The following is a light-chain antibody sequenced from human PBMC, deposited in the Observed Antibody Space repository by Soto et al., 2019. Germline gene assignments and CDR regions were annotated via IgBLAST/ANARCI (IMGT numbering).Light chain of an antibody. J-gene: IGKJ1*01. CDR2: GVS. CDR3: QQSYRTPRS. Sequence: DIQMTQSPSSLSESVGDRVTITCRASQYVDTYLNWHQQKPGKAPKLLIYGVSSLQSGVPSRFSGLGSGTDFTLTTSSLQPEDCATYYCQQSYRTPRSFGQGPKVEVK. CDR1: QYVDTY. V-gene: IGKV1-39*01.